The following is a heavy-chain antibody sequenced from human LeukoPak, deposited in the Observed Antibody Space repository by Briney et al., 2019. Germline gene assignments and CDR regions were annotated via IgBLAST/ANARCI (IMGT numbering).Heavy chain of an antibody. CDR1: GGSFSGYY. CDR2: INHSGST. D-gene: IGHD3-3*01. J-gene: IGHJ3*02. V-gene: IGHV4-34*01. CDR3: ARESGSTDFWSGLGAFDI. Sequence: SETLSLTCAVYGGSFSGYYWSWIRQPPGKGLEWIGEINHSGSTNYNPSLKSRVTISVDTSKNQFSLKLSSVTAADTAVYYCARESGSTDFWSGLGAFDIWGQGTMVTVSS.